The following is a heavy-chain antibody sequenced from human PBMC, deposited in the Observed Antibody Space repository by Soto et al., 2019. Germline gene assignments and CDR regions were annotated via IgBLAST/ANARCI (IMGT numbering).Heavy chain of an antibody. CDR2: IYYSGST. D-gene: IGHD2-15*01. J-gene: IGHJ4*02. CDR1: GGSISSSSYY. Sequence: QLQLQESGPGLVKPSETLSLTCTVSGGSISSSSYYWGWIRQPPGKGLEWIGSIYYSGSTYYNPSLKSRVTISVDTSKNQFSLKLSSVTAADTAVYYCARLGLVVVAATPWGFDYWGQGTLVTVSS. V-gene: IGHV4-39*01. CDR3: ARLGLVVVAATPWGFDY.